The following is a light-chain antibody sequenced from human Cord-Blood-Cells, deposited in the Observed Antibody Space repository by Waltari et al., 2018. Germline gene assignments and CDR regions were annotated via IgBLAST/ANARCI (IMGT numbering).Light chain of an antibody. CDR2: END. V-gene: IGLV1-51*02. CDR3: GTWDSSLSAGV. J-gene: IGLJ3*02. Sequence: QSVLTQPPSVSAAPGQTVTISCSGSSSNIGTHYVSWYKQPQGTAPKLLVYENDSRPAGIPDRFSGSKSGAAATLGITGLQTGDEADYYCGTWDSSLSAGVFGGGTKLTVL. CDR1: SSNIGTHY.